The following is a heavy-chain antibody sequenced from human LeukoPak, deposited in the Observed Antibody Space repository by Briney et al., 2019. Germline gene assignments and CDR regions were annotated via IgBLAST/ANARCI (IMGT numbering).Heavy chain of an antibody. CDR1: GGSISSYY. V-gene: IGHV4-59*01. J-gene: IGHJ6*03. CDR3: ARLGTTGYYYYMDV. CDR2: IYYSGST. Sequence: PSETLSLTCTVSGGSISSYYWSWIRQPPAKGLEWIGYIYYSGSTNYNPSLKGRVTISVDTSKNQFSLKLSSVTAADTAVYYCARLGTTGYYYYMDVWGKGTTVTVSS. D-gene: IGHD1-1*01.